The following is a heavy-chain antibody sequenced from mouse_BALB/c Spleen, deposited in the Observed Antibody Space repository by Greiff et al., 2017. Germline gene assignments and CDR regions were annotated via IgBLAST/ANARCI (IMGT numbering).Heavy chain of an antibody. Sequence: EVQLQESGGGLVQPGGSRKLSCAASGFTFSSFGMHWVRQAPEKGLEWVAYISSGSSTIYYADTVKGRFTISRDNPKNTLFLQMTSLRSEDTAMYYCARSVYGSSPAWFAYWGQGTLVTVSA. CDR3: ARSVYGSSPAWFAY. CDR1: GFTFSSFG. D-gene: IGHD1-1*01. J-gene: IGHJ3*01. CDR2: ISSGSSTI. V-gene: IGHV5-17*02.